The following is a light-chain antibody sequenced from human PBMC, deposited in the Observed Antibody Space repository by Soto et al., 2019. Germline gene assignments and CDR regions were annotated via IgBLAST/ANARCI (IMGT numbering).Light chain of an antibody. J-gene: IGKJ1*01. CDR1: QTISSW. CDR3: QHYNSYSEA. CDR2: KAS. Sequence: DIQMTHSPSTLSGSVGDRVTITCRASQTISSWLAWYQQKPGKATKLLIYKASTLKSGVPSRFSGSGSGTEFTLTISSLQPDDFATYSCQHYNSYSEAFGQGTKVDIK. V-gene: IGKV1-5*03.